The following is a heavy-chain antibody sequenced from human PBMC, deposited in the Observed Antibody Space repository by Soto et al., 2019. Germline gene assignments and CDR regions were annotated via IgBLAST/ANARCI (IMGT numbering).Heavy chain of an antibody. Sequence: GXSVEVSFKASGYTFTSYGISVVRHTPGQGLEWMGCISAYNGNTNYAQKLQGRVTMTTDTSTSTAYMELRSLRSDDTPVYYCARYHSGYDFRYYYYYMDVWGKGTTVTVSS. CDR1: GYTFTSYG. CDR3: ARYHSGYDFRYYYYYMDV. D-gene: IGHD5-12*01. V-gene: IGHV1-18*01. J-gene: IGHJ6*03. CDR2: ISAYNGNT.